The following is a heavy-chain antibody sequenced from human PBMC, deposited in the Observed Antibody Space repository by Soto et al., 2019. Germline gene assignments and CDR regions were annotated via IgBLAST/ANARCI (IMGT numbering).Heavy chain of an antibody. J-gene: IGHJ4*02. V-gene: IGHV4-39*02. CDR1: GGSISSSSYY. CDR3: ARDAWWEPQYYFDY. CDR2: IYYSGST. Sequence: PSETLSLTCTVSGGSISSSSYYWGWIRQPPGKGLEWIGSIYYSGSTYYNPSLKSRVTISVDTSKNQFSLKLSSVTAADTAVYYCARDAWWEPQYYFDYWGQGTLVTVSS. D-gene: IGHD2-15*01.